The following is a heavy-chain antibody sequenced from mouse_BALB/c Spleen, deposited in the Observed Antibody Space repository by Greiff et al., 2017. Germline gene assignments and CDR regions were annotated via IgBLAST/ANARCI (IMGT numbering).Heavy chain of an antibody. CDR2: INPSSGYT. CDR1: GYTFTSYT. V-gene: IGHV1-4*02. D-gene: IGHD1-1*01. Sequence: QVQLQQSAAELARPGASVKMSCKASGYTFTSYTMHWVKQRPGQGLEWIGYINPSSGYTEYNQKFKDKTTLTADKSSSTAYMQLSSLTSEDSAVYYCARKDLLKAMDYWGQGTSVTVSS. CDR3: ARKDLLKAMDY. J-gene: IGHJ4*01.